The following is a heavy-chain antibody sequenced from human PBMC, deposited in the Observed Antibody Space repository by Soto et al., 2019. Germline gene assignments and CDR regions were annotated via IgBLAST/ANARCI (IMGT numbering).Heavy chain of an antibody. CDR2: IYYSGST. J-gene: IGHJ4*02. CDR1: GGSISSSSYY. CDR3: ARQRYGYGSLSYFDY. V-gene: IGHV4-39*01. Sequence: SETLSLTCTVSGGSISSSSYYWGWIRQPPGKGLEWIGSIYYSGSTYYNPSLKSRVTISVDTSKNQFSLKLSSVTAADTAVYYCARQRYGYGSLSYFDYWGQGTLVTVSS. D-gene: IGHD5-18*01.